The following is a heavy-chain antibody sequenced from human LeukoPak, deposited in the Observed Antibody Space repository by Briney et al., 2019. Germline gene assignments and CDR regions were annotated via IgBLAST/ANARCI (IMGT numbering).Heavy chain of an antibody. J-gene: IGHJ3*02. CDR2: ISTSSSYI. Sequence: TGGSLRLSCAASGFTFSSYTMNWVRQAPGKGLEWVSFISTSSSYIYYADSVKGRFTISRDNAKNSLYLQMNSLRAEDTAVYYCASTREMATDDAFDIWGQGTMVTVSS. V-gene: IGHV3-21*01. CDR1: GFTFSSYT. D-gene: IGHD5-24*01. CDR3: ASTREMATDDAFDI.